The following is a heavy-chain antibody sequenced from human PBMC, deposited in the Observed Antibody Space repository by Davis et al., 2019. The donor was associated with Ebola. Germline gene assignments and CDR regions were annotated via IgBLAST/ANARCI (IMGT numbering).Heavy chain of an antibody. CDR1: GGSFSGYY. V-gene: IGHV4-34*01. Sequence: MPSETLFLTCAVYGGSFSGYYWTWIRQPPGKGLEWIGEINYSGSTNYNPSLKSRVTISVDTSKNQFSLKLSSVTAADTAVYYCASGGGFGGYGMDVWGQGTTVTVSS. J-gene: IGHJ6*02. CDR3: ASGGGFGGYGMDV. CDR2: INYSGST. D-gene: IGHD3-10*01.